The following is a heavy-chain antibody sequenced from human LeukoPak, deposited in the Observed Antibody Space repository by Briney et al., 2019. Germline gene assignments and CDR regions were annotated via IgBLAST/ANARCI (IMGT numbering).Heavy chain of an antibody. CDR2: ISSSSSYT. D-gene: IGHD3-10*01. J-gene: IGHJ4*02. Sequence: GGSLRLSCAASGFTFSDYYMSWIRQAPGKGLEWVSYISSSSSYTNYADSVKGRFTISRDNAKNSLYLQMNSLRAEDTAVYYCARDQLGQFALDCWGQGTLVIVSS. CDR3: ARDQLGQFALDC. CDR1: GFTFSDYY. V-gene: IGHV3-11*06.